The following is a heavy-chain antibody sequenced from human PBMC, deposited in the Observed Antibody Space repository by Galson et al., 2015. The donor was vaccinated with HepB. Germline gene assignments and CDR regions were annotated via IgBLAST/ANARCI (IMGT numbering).Heavy chain of an antibody. V-gene: IGHV3-23*01. CDR1: GLTFSSYA. Sequence: SLRLSCAASGLTFSSYAMSWVRQAPGKGLEWVSAISGSGGSTYYADSVKGRFTISRDSSKNTLYLQMNSLRVEDTAVYYCAKGIAAAGRGRAFDIWGQGTMVTVSS. J-gene: IGHJ3*02. CDR3: AKGIAAAGRGRAFDI. D-gene: IGHD6-13*01. CDR2: ISGSGGST.